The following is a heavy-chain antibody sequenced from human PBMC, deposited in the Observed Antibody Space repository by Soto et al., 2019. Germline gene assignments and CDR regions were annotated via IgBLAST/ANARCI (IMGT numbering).Heavy chain of an antibody. D-gene: IGHD3-22*01. CDR2: ISYDGGST. CDR1: GFSFSRYG. Sequence: QVQLVESGGGVVQPGRSLRLSCVASGFSFSRYGMHWVRQAPGKGLEWVAVISYDGGSTYYADSVKGRFTISRDNSKNTLYLQMNSLRAEDTAVYYCAKGADYDSSGYFDHFDYWGQGTLVTVSS. CDR3: AKGADYDSSGYFDHFDY. J-gene: IGHJ4*02. V-gene: IGHV3-30*18.